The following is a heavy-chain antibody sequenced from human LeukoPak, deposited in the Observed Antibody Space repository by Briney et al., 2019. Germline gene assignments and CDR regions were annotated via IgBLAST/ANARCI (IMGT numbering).Heavy chain of an antibody. J-gene: IGHJ4*02. CDR3: ARGYYGSGSYWAYFDY. Sequence: PGGSLRVSCAASGFTFSSYSMNWVRQAPGKGLEWVSYISSSNNAIYYADSVKGRFTISRDNAKNSLYLQMNSLRAEDTAVYYCARGYYGSGSYWAYFDYWGQGTLVTVSS. V-gene: IGHV3-48*01. CDR2: ISSSNNAI. CDR1: GFTFSSYS. D-gene: IGHD3-10*01.